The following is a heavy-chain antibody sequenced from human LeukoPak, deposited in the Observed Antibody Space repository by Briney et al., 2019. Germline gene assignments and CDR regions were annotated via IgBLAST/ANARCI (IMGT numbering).Heavy chain of an antibody. D-gene: IGHD1-14*01. CDR3: AKYEGNPADY. CDR1: GYTFTSYG. V-gene: IGHV1-18*01. CDR2: ISAYNGNT. J-gene: IGHJ4*02. Sequence: HWASVKVSCKASGYTFTSYGISWVRQAPGQGLEWMGWISAYNGNTNYAQKLQGRVTMTTDTSTSTAYMELRSLRSDDTAVYYWAKYEGNPADYSGQAPLVTVSS.